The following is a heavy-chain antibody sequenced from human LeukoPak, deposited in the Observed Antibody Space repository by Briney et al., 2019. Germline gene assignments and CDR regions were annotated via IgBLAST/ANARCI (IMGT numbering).Heavy chain of an antibody. V-gene: IGHV4-59*08. Sequence: SETLSLTCTVPGDSISNYYWTWIRQPPGKGLEWIGYIYYSGDTNYNPSLKSRVTISLDTSKNQFSLKLTSVTAADTAMYYCARRKAKTPNYFDYWGQGALVTVSS. CDR2: IYYSGDT. J-gene: IGHJ4*02. CDR1: GDSISNYY. CDR3: ARRKAKTPNYFDY.